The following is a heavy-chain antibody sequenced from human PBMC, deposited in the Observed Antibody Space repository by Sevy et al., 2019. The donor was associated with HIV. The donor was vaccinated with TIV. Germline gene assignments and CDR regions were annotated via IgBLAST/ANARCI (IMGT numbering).Heavy chain of an antibody. V-gene: IGHV3-7*03. CDR3: ARDCNSATCLWGLDV. J-gene: IGHJ6*02. Sequence: GGSLRLSCVASGFTFSNYWMSWVRQAPGKGLEWVANIKRDGSEKYYVASVKGRFTISRGNDKTSLYLQMNSLRDEDTAVYYCARDCNSATCLWGLDVWGPGTTVTVSS. D-gene: IGHD1-26*01. CDR2: IKRDGSEK. CDR1: GFTFSNYW.